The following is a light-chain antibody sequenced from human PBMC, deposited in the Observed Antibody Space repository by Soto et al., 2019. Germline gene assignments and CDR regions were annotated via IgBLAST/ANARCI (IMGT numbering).Light chain of an antibody. V-gene: IGKV1-5*03. CDR1: QSISSW. Sequence: DIQMTQSPSPLSASVGDRVTITCRAIQSISSWLAWYQQKPGKAPKLLIYKASSLESGVPSRFSGSGSGTEFTLTISSLQPDDFATYYCQQYNSYLALTFGGGTKVDIK. J-gene: IGKJ4*01. CDR2: KAS. CDR3: QQYNSYLALT.